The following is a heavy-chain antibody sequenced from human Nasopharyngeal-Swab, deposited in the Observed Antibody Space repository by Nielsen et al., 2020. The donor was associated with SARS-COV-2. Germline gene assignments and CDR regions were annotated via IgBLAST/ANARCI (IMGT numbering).Heavy chain of an antibody. CDR3: ARDQRRGYSGYDHTYFDY. V-gene: IGHV1-69*01. Sequence: WVRQEPGQGLEWMGGIIPIFGTANYAQKFQGRVTITADESPSTAYMELSSLRSEDTAVYYCARDQRRGYSGYDHTYFDYWGQGTLVTVSS. CDR2: IIPIFGTA. D-gene: IGHD5-12*01. J-gene: IGHJ4*02.